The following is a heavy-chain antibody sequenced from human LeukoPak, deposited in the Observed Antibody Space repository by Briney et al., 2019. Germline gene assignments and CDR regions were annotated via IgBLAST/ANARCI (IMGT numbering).Heavy chain of an antibody. J-gene: IGHJ6*03. CDR2: INHSGTT. Sequence: SETLSLTCAVYGGTFSGYYWSWIRQPPGKGLEWIGEINHSGTTNYNASLKSRVSISIDTSKNQFSLKVRSVTAAGTGVYYCASSRGYSSSLWYYYMDVWGKGTTVTVSS. V-gene: IGHV4-34*01. CDR3: ASSRGYSSSLWYYYMDV. CDR1: GGTFSGYY. D-gene: IGHD6-13*01.